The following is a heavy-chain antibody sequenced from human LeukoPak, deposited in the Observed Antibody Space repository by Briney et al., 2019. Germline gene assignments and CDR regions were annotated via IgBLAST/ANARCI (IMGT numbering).Heavy chain of an antibody. CDR2: ISYDGSNK. CDR1: GFTFSSYA. CDR3: AKDSRSGYSSSSDY. J-gene: IGHJ4*02. Sequence: PGRSLRLSCAASGFTFSSYAMHWVRQAPGKGLEWVAVISYDGSNKYYADSVKGRFTISRDNSKNTLYLQMNSLRAEDTAVYYCAKDSRSGYSSSSDYWGQGTLVTVSS. V-gene: IGHV3-30*04. D-gene: IGHD6-13*01.